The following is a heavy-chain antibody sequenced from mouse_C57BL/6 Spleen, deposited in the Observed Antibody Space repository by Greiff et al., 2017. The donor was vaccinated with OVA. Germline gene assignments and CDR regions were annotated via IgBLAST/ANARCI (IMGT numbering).Heavy chain of an antibody. CDR3: ARSGGSSYNAMDY. D-gene: IGHD1-1*01. CDR2: INPGSGGT. V-gene: IGHV1-54*01. CDR1: GYAFTNYL. J-gene: IGHJ4*01. Sequence: VQLQQSGAELVRPGTSVKVSCKASGYAFTNYLIEWVKQRPGQGLEWIGVINPGSGGTNYNEKFKGKATLTADKSSSTAYMQLSSLTSEDSAVYFCARSGGSSYNAMDYWGQGTSVTVSS.